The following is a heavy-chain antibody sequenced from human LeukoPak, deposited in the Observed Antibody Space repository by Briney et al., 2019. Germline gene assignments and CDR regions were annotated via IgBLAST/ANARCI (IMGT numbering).Heavy chain of an antibody. CDR3: AKAVGATLGAFDI. CDR2: IKQDGSEK. D-gene: IGHD1-26*01. J-gene: IGHJ3*02. V-gene: IGHV3-7*01. CDR1: GFTFSSYW. Sequence: PGGSLRLSCAASGFTFSSYWMSWVRQAPGKGLEWVANIKQDGSEKYYVDSVKGRFTISRDNAKNSLYLQMNSLRAEDTAVYYCAKAVGATLGAFDIWGQGTMVTVSS.